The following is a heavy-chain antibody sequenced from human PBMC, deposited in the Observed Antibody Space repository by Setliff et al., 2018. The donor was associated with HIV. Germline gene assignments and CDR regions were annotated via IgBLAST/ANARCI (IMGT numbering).Heavy chain of an antibody. CDR3: ARGEGIVGAWKTWLDP. Sequence: SCNVSIGSISSYYWNWIRQPAGTGLQWIGRISTGGNTNYNPSIKSRLTISVDTSKNQFSLRLNSVTAADTAMYYCARGEGIVGAWKTWLDPWGQGTLVTVSS. V-gene: IGHV4-4*07. CDR1: IGSISSYY. D-gene: IGHD1-26*01. J-gene: IGHJ5*02. CDR2: ISTGGNT.